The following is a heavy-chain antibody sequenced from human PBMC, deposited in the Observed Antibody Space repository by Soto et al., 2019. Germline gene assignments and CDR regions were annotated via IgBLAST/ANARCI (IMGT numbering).Heavy chain of an antibody. CDR3: ARVWVRGEVDF. J-gene: IGHJ4*02. V-gene: IGHV1-18*01. CDR2: ISVNKGIT. CDR1: GYSFNTYG. Sequence: QVQLVQSGGEVKKPGASVKVSCTASGYSFNTYGISWVREAPGQPLEWMGWISVNKGITNYAQKFQSRIIMTTDTSTSTAYMELRSLRSDDTAVYYWARVWVRGEVDFWGQGTLVTVSS. D-gene: IGHD3-10*01.